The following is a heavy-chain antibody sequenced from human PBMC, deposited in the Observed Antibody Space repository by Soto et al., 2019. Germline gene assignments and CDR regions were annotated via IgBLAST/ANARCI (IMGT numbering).Heavy chain of an antibody. CDR1: GGSITNYY. V-gene: IGHV4-59*08. CDR2: INYDGYS. Sequence: QVQLQESGPGLVKPSETLSLTCTVSGGSITNYYCSWFRQPPGKGLEWIGYINYDGYSAYNLSLRGRVTLSMDASKTQFSLMLESVTATDTAVYYCARHGFGPLPGLVDVWGPGTTVIVSS. D-gene: IGHD3-10*01. J-gene: IGHJ6*02. CDR3: ARHGFGPLPGLVDV.